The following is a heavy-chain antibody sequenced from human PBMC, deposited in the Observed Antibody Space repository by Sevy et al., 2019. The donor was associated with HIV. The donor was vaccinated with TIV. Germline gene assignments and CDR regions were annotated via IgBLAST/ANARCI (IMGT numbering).Heavy chain of an antibody. Sequence: GSLRLSCTVSGGSIISYWSWIRQPPGKGLEWIGYIYYSGATNYNPSLKSRVTISLDTSKNQFSLNLSSVTAADTAVYYCARDSGAPQNWFDPWGQGTLVTVSS. V-gene: IGHV4-59*01. D-gene: IGHD1-26*01. CDR2: IYYSGAT. CDR3: ARDSGAPQNWFDP. CDR1: GGSIISY. J-gene: IGHJ5*02.